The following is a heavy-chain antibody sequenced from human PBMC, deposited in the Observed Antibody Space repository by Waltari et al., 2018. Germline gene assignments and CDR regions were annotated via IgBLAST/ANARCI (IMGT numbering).Heavy chain of an antibody. V-gene: IGHV1-18*01. J-gene: IGHJ6*02. CDR3: ARTYGSSSFYYGMDV. Sequence: QVQLVQSGAEVTKPGASVKVSCKASDYKFTSYYVTWVRQAPEQGLEWMGLISTYDGKTNYAQSLQGRVSMTTDTSTSTAFLELRSLRFDDTAVYYCARTYGSSSFYYGMDVWGQGTTVTVSS. CDR2: ISTYDGKT. CDR1: DYKFTSYY. D-gene: IGHD3-10*01.